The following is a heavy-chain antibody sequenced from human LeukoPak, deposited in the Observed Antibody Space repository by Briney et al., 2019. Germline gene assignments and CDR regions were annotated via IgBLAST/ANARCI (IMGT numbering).Heavy chain of an antibody. CDR1: GDSIDSYY. V-gene: IGHV4-59*01. D-gene: IGHD1-26*01. J-gene: IGHJ4*02. CDR3: AGRSARYFDS. Sequence: SETLSLTCTVSGDSIDSYYWSWIRQPPGEGLQWIGYVFYSGPTNYDASLKSRVAISVDRSKNQFSLKLTPVSAADTAVYYCAGRSARYFDSWGQGTLVTVSS. CDR2: VFYSGPT.